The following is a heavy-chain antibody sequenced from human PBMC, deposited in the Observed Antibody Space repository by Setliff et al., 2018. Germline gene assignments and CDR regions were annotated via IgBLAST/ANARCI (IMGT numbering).Heavy chain of an antibody. CDR1: GGSISSGSYY. J-gene: IGHJ5*02. V-gene: IGHV4-39*01. Sequence: PSETLSLTCTVSGGSISSGSYYWGWIRQPPRKGLEWIGSTSYSGTTYSNSSLKSRLSISVDTSKNQFSLKLTSVTAADTAVYYCARGYCSSPSCFFAGWFDPWGQGTLVTVSS. CDR3: ARGYCSSPSCFFAGWFDP. D-gene: IGHD2-2*01. CDR2: TSYSGTT.